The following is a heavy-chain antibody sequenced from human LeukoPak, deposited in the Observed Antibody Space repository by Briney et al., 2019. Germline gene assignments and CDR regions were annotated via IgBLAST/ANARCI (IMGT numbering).Heavy chain of an antibody. CDR1: GITFSSYS. CDR3: ARRYGDYVGSFEY. V-gene: IGHV3-21*01. D-gene: IGHD4-17*01. Sequence: PGGFLRLSCAASGITFSSYSMNWVRQAPGKGLEWVSSISTSSSYIYYADSVKGRFTISRDNAKNSLYLQMNSLRAEDTAVYYCARRYGDYVGSFEYWGQGTLVTVSS. J-gene: IGHJ4*02. CDR2: ISTSSSYI.